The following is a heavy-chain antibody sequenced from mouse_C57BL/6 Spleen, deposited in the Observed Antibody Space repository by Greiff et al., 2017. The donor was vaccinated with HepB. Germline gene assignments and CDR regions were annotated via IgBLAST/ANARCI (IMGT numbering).Heavy chain of an antibody. CDR2: IDPETGGT. Sequence: VQLQQSGAELVRPGASVTLSCRASGYTFTDYEMHWVKQTPVHGLEWIGAIDPETGGTAYTQKFKGKAILTADKSSSTAYMAIRSLTSEDSAVYYCTRGVLARYFDVWGTGTTLTVSS. D-gene: IGHD1-1*01. CDR3: TRGVLARYFDV. V-gene: IGHV1-15*01. J-gene: IGHJ1*03. CDR1: GYTFTDYE.